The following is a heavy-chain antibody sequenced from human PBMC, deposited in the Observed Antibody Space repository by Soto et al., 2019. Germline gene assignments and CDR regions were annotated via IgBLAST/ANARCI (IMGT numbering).Heavy chain of an antibody. Sequence: PGASLTLSCAASGFTFSSYAMHWLRQAPGKGLEWVGVISYDGSNKYYADSVKGRFTISRDNSKNTLYLQMNSLRAQDTAVYYCVRYLILNYDFWSGYSYWGQGTLVTVSS. V-gene: IGHV3-30-3*01. D-gene: IGHD3-3*01. CDR1: GFTFSSYA. CDR2: ISYDGSNK. CDR3: VRYLILNYDFWSGYSY. J-gene: IGHJ4*02.